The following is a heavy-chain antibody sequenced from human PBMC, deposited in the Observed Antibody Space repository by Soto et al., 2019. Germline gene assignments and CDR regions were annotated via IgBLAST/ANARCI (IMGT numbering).Heavy chain of an antibody. CDR3: ARERADIVVAPVATSGMDV. CDR2: VSYDGQNQ. CDR1: GLAFGSHA. J-gene: IGHJ6*02. V-gene: IGHV3-30*03. D-gene: IGHD2-2*01. Sequence: QVQLVESGGGVVPPGRALQLSRIAAGLAFGSHATHWVLQVSVMGLDCSAVVSYDGQNQYYRESVKGRLTISRDNSKNSLFLEVHSLRVEDTAVYYCARERADIVVAPVATSGMDVWGQGTAVTVSS.